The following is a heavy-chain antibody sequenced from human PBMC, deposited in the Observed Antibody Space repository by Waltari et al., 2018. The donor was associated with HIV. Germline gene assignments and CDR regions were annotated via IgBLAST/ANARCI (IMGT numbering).Heavy chain of an antibody. CDR3: ARGGFYGSGSKVN. CDR2: RKQDGSEK. V-gene: IGHV3-7*04. Sequence: EVQLVESGGGLVQPGGSLRLSCAASGFTFSSYWMSWVRQAPGKGVEWGANRKQDGSEKYYVDSVNGRFTSSRDNAENSLYLQMNSLRAEDTAVYYCARGGFYGSGSKVNWGQGTLVTVSS. CDR1: GFTFSSYW. D-gene: IGHD3-10*01. J-gene: IGHJ4*02.